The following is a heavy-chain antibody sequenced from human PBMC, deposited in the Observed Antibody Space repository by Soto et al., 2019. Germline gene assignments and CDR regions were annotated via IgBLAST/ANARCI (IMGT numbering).Heavy chain of an antibody. V-gene: IGHV3-15*01. CDR3: TTVNCSGGSCYYFDY. J-gene: IGHJ4*02. Sequence: GGSLRLSCAASGFTFSNAWMSWVRQAPGKGLEWVGRIKSKTDGGTTDYAAPVKGRFTIPRDDSKNTLYLQMNSLKTEDTAVYYCTTVNCSGGSCYYFDYWGQGTLVTVSS. CDR2: IKSKTDGGTT. D-gene: IGHD2-15*01. CDR1: GFTFSNAW.